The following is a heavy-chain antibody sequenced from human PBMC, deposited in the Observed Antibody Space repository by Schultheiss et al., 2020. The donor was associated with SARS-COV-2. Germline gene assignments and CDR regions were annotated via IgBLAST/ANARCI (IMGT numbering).Heavy chain of an antibody. CDR2: IYWDDDK. CDR3: AHTSHMYYYYGMDV. CDR1: GFSLSTSGMC. D-gene: IGHD2-21*01. J-gene: IGHJ6*02. Sequence: SGPTLVKPTQTLTLTCTFSGFSLSTSGMCVSWIRQPPGKALEWLALIYWDDDKRYSPSLKSRLTITKDTSKNQVVLTMTNMDPVDTATYYCAHTSHMYYYYGMDVWGQGTTVTVSS. V-gene: IGHV2-5*08.